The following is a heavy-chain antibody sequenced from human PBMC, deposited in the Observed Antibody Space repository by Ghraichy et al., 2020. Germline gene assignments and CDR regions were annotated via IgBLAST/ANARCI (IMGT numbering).Heavy chain of an antibody. Sequence: ASVKVSCKASGYTFTRYGISWVRQAPGQGLEWMGWISAYNGNTNYAQKLQGTVTLTTDTSTNTAYMELRSLTFDDTAVYYCAREGTCSSTSCYPTDDAFDIWGQGTMVTVSS. CDR3: AREGTCSSTSCYPTDDAFDI. CDR1: GYTFTRYG. J-gene: IGHJ3*02. CDR2: ISAYNGNT. V-gene: IGHV1-18*01. D-gene: IGHD2-2*01.